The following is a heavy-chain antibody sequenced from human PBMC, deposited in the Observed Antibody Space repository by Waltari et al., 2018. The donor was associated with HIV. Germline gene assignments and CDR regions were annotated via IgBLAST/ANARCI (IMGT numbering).Heavy chain of an antibody. CDR1: GGSFSNNS. J-gene: IGHJ4*02. D-gene: IGHD3-10*01. CDR3: ARVFGGGHFDS. V-gene: IGHV4-34*02. Sequence: QVQLQQWGAGLLKPSETLPLTCAVYGGSFSNNSWSRIRHLPGKGREWIGEINQSGNTRYNPSLKSRVITSVDTSKKQFSRKLRFVTAADTAMYYCARVFGGGHFDSWGQGTLFIVSS. CDR2: INQSGNT.